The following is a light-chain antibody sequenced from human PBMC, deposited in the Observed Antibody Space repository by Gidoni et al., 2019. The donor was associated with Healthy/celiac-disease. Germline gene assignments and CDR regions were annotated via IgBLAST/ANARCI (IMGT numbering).Light chain of an antibody. CDR1: QRVSSSY. CDR2: GAS. Sequence: EIVLTQSPGTLSLSPGERATLSCRASQRVSSSYLAWYRQKPGQAPRLLIYGASSRATGIPDRFSGSGSGTDFTLTISRLEPEDFAVYYCQQYGSSPPTFGPGTKVDIK. CDR3: QQYGSSPPT. J-gene: IGKJ3*01. V-gene: IGKV3-20*01.